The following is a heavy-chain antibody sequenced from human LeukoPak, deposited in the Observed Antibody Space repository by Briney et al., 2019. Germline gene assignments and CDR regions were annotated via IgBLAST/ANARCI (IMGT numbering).Heavy chain of an antibody. Sequence: SETLSLTCTVSGYSISSGYYRGWIRQPPGKGLEWIGSIYHSGSTYYNPSLKSRVTISVDTSKNQFSLKLSSVTAADTAVYYCAREADSGSNWFDPWGQGTLVTVSS. CDR3: AREADSGSNWFDP. V-gene: IGHV4-38-2*02. CDR2: IYHSGST. D-gene: IGHD1-26*01. J-gene: IGHJ5*02. CDR1: GYSISSGYY.